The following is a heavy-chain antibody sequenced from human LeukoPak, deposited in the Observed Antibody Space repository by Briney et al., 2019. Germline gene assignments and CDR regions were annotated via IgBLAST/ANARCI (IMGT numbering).Heavy chain of an antibody. D-gene: IGHD1-26*01. V-gene: IGHV3-48*01. J-gene: IGHJ6*03. CDR1: GFTFSSYE. CDR2: ISSSSSTI. CDR3: ASGPQVGRYMDV. Sequence: GGSLRLSCAASGFTFSSYEMNWVRQAPGKGLEWVSYISSSSSTIYYADSVKGRFTISRDNAKNSLYLQMNSLRAEDTAVYYCASGPQVGRYMDVWGKGTTVTVSS.